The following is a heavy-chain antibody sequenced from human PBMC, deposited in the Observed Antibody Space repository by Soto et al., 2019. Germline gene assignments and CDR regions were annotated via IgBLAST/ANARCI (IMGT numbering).Heavy chain of an antibody. CDR2: IKSKTDGGTT. CDR1: GFTFTNAW. J-gene: IGHJ6*02. V-gene: IGHV3-15*01. D-gene: IGHD2-21*01. CDR3: MIRSMDV. Sequence: EVPLVESGGDLVKPGGSLSLSCVASGFTFTNAWMNWVRQAPGKGLEWVGRIKSKTDGGTTDYAAPVKGRFTISRDDSKNTLYLQMDSLKTEVTAVYYCMIRSMDVWGQGTTFTVTS.